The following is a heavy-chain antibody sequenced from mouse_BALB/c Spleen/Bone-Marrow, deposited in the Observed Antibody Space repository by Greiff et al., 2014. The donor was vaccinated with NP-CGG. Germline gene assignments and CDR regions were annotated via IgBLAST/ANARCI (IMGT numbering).Heavy chain of an antibody. J-gene: IGHJ2*01. CDR1: GFNIKDTY. Sequence: VQLQQPGAELEKPGASVKLSCTASGFNIKDTYMHWVKQRPEQGLEWIGRIDPANGNTKYDPKFQGKATITADTSSNTAYLQLSSLTSEDTAVYYCARYYYGSSYFDYWGQGTTLTVSS. V-gene: IGHV14-3*02. CDR3: ARYYYGSSYFDY. CDR2: IDPANGNT. D-gene: IGHD1-1*01.